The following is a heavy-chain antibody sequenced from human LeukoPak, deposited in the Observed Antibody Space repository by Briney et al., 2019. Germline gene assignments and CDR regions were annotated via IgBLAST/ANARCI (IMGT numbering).Heavy chain of an antibody. J-gene: IGHJ6*02. V-gene: IGHV4-59*08. CDR3: ARHVARAARYQLLWGYYYYGMDV. D-gene: IGHD2-2*01. CDR1: GGSISSYY. CDR2: IYYSGST. Sequence: SETLSLTCSVSGGSISSYYWSWIRQPPGKGLEWIGYIYYSGSTNYNPSLKSRVTISVDTSKNQFSLKLSSVTAADTAVYYCARHVARAARYQLLWGYYYYGMDVWGQGTTVTVSS.